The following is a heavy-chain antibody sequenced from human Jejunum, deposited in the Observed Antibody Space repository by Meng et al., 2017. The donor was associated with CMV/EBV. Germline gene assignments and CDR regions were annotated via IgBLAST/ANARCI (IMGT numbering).Heavy chain of an antibody. CDR1: GGSISSRSYY. CDR3: ARDNSGWYLDY. CDR2: MYYSGST. V-gene: IGHV4-39*07. J-gene: IGHJ4*02. D-gene: IGHD5-12*01. Sequence: VSGGSISSRSYYWGWIRQSPGKGLEWIGTMYYSGSTQYDPSLKSRVTISVDTSKNQFSLNLSSVTAADTAVYYCARDNSGWYLDYWGQGALVTVSS.